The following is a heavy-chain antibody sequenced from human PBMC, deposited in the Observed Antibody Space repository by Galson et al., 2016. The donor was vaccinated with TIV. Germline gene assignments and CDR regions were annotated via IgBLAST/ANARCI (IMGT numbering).Heavy chain of an antibody. Sequence: SLRLSCAGSGFTFSKNDMHWVRQAPGQGLEWVAVISYDGANIYYGDSVKGRFTISRDNSKSTVYLQMSSLRHEDTALYYCAREAGTTDYLDFWGQGTLVTVSS. D-gene: IGHD1-1*01. CDR3: AREAGTTDYLDF. CDR2: ISYDGANI. V-gene: IGHV3-30-3*01. CDR1: GFTFSKND. J-gene: IGHJ4*02.